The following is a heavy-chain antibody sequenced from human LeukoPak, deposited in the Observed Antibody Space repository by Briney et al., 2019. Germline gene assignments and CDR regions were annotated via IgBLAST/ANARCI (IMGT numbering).Heavy chain of an antibody. V-gene: IGHV1-24*01. D-gene: IGHD6-19*01. CDR2: FDPEDGET. CDR1: GYTLTKLS. CDR3: ATGYSSV. Sequence: GSVKVSCKVSGYTLTKLSMHWVRQAPGKGLEWMGTFDPEDGETIYAQKFQGRVTMTEDTSTDTTYMELSSLRSEDTAVYYCATGYSSVWGQGTLVTVSS. J-gene: IGHJ4*02.